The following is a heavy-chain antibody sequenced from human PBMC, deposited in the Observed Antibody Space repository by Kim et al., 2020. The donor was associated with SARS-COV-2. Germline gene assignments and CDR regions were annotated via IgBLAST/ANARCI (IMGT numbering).Heavy chain of an antibody. CDR2: LNAGNGNT. V-gene: IGHV1-3*01. CDR3: AHSNDPPEGDYNYGMDVWGRVTMTRDTSEGTANREWGGRESGDTAVYYGAESKEPPGGDYNNGMDV. Sequence: ASVKVSCKASGYTFTTYAMHWVRQAPGQRLEWMGWLNAGNGNTNYSQNFQGRVTITRDTSASTAYMELSSLRSEDTAVYYCAHSNDPPEGDYNYGMDVWGRVTMTRDTSEGTANREWGGRESGDTAVYYGAESKEPPGGDYNNGMDVWGQGTTVTVSS. CDR1: GYTFTTYA. J-gene: IGHJ6*02. D-gene: IGHD3-16*01.